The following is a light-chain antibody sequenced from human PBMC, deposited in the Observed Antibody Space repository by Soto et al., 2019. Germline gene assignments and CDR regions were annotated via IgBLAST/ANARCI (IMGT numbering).Light chain of an antibody. Sequence: EIVLTQSPATLSLSPGERATISCRASQSVSSYLAWYQQKPGQAPRLLIYDASNRATGIPARFSGSGSGTDFTLTISSLETDDLAVDYCQQRSNWPPSTFGQGTKVDIK. CDR1: QSVSSY. CDR2: DAS. CDR3: QQRSNWPPST. V-gene: IGKV3-11*01. J-gene: IGKJ3*01.